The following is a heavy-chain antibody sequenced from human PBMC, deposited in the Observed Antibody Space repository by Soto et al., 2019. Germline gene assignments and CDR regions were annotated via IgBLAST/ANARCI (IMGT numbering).Heavy chain of an antibody. CDR3: VKDKGTTIKKVTMDV. D-gene: IGHD4-4*01. CDR2: VSSNGGST. CDR1: GFTFSSFA. Sequence: GGSLRLSCSASGFTFSSFALHWVRQAPGKGLEYVSGVSSNGGSTDYAEYVKGRFTISRDNSKNTLYLQMSSLRVEDTAVYYCVKDKGTTIKKVTMDVWGQGTTVTVSS. J-gene: IGHJ6*02. V-gene: IGHV3-64D*08.